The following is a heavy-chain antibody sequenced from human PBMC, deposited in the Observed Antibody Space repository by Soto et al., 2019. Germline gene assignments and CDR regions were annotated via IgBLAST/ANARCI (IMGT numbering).Heavy chain of an antibody. Sequence: SETLSLTCTVSGGSISGYYWSWIRQLPGKGMEWIGYIHYNGGTSYSPSLKSRVTVSVDTSKNQFSLKLSSVTAADTAVYYCARNHYGDPPLKNWFDPWGQGSLVTVSS. CDR2: IHYNGGT. CDR3: ARNHYGDPPLKNWFDP. CDR1: GGSISGYY. J-gene: IGHJ5*02. V-gene: IGHV4-59*01. D-gene: IGHD4-17*01.